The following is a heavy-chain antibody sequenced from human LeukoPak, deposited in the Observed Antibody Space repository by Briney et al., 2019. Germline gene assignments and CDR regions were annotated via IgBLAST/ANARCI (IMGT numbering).Heavy chain of an antibody. V-gene: IGHV3-48*04. CDR1: GFTFSSYW. J-gene: IGHJ4*02. D-gene: IGHD3-22*01. Sequence: PGGSLRLSCAASGFTFSSYWMHWVRHAPGKGLVWVSYISSSGSTIYYADSVKGRFTISRDNAKNSLYLQMNSLRAEDTAVYYCARGSGYQSDYWGQGTLVTVSS. CDR2: ISSSGSTI. CDR3: ARGSGYQSDY.